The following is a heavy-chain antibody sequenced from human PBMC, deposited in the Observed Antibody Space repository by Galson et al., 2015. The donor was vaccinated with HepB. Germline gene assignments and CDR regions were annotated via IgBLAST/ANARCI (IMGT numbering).Heavy chain of an antibody. CDR2: IIGSGGNI. J-gene: IGHJ6*02. CDR1: GFTFSSYA. D-gene: IGHD3-3*01. V-gene: IGHV3-23*01. CDR3: AKDRAASGYWMDGMDV. Sequence: SLRLSCAASGFTFSSYAMSWVRQAPGKGLEWVSCIIGSGGNIYYADSVKGRFTISRDDSKNTLYLQMNSLGAEDTAVYYCAKDRAASGYWMDGMDVWGQGTTVTVSS.